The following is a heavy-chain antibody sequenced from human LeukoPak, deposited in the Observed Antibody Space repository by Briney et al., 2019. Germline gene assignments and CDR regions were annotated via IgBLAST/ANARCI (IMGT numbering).Heavy chain of an antibody. D-gene: IGHD3-22*01. J-gene: IGHJ4*02. CDR1: GFTFSSDG. CDR3: AKDGDHYDTSGYYYSFDY. V-gene: IGHV3-33*06. CDR2: IWYDVSNK. Sequence: GRSLRLSCAASGFTFSSDGMHWVRQAPGKGLEWVAVIWYDVSNKYYADFLKVRFTISRDNSKNTLYLQLNIRRAEDSAFYYWAKDGDHYDTSGYYYSFDYWGQGTLVNVSS.